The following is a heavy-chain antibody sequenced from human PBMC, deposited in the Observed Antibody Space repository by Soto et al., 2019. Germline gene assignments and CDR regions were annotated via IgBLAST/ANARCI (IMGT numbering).Heavy chain of an antibody. CDR1: GFTFSSYW. V-gene: IGHV3-7*05. D-gene: IGHD3-3*02. CDR2: IKQDGSEK. Sequence: GGSLRLSCAASGFTFSSYWMSWVRQAPGKGLEWVANIKQDGSEKYYVDSVKGRFTISRDNAKNSLYLQMNSLRAEDTAVYYCASILYQSYFDYWGQGTLVTVSS. J-gene: IGHJ4*02. CDR3: ASILYQSYFDY.